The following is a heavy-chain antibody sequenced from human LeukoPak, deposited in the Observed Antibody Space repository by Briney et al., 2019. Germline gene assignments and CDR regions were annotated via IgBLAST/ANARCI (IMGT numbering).Heavy chain of an antibody. V-gene: IGHV3-30*04. CDR2: ISYDGSNK. J-gene: IGHJ1*01. Sequence: PGGSLRLSCAASGFTFSSYAMHWVRQAPGKGLEWVAVISYDGSNKYYVDSVKGRFTISRDNSKSTLHLQMNSLRAEDTAVYYCARDLYSVAGSGGYFQHWGQGTLVTVSS. D-gene: IGHD6-19*01. CDR3: ARDLYSVAGSGGYFQH. CDR1: GFTFSSYA.